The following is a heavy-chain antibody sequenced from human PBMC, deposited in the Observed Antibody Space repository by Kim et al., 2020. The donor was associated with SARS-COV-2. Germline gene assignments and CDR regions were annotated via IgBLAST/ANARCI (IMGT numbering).Heavy chain of an antibody. Sequence: GGSLRLSCAASGFTFSSYGMHWVRQAPGKGLEWVAVISYDGSNKYYADSVKGRFTISRDNSKNTLYLQMNSLRAEDTAVYYCAKDYGGNSKYYYGMDVWGQGTTVTVSS. CDR1: GFTFSSYG. D-gene: IGHD4-17*01. CDR3: AKDYGGNSKYYYGMDV. V-gene: IGHV3-30*18. CDR2: ISYDGSNK. J-gene: IGHJ6*02.